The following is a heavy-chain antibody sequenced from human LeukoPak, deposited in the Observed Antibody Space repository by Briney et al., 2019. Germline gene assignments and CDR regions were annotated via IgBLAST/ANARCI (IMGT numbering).Heavy chain of an antibody. J-gene: IGHJ5*02. CDR1: GYTFTSYG. Sequence: ASVKVSCKASGYTFTSYGISWVRQAPGQGLEWMGRNSAYNGNTNYAHKFQGRVTMTTDTSTSTAYMELRSLRSDDTAVYYCARSTVTTFGVDWFDPWGQGTLVTVSS. CDR2: NSAYNGNT. CDR3: ARSTVTTFGVDWFDP. V-gene: IGHV1-18*01. D-gene: IGHD4-17*01.